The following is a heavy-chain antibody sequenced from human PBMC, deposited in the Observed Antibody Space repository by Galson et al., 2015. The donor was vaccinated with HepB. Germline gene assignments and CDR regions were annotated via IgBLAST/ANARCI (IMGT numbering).Heavy chain of an antibody. J-gene: IGHJ4*02. CDR1: GFTFSSYG. D-gene: IGHD3-22*01. V-gene: IGHV3-30*18. CDR3: AKGPADYQYYYDSSGRKYYFDY. Sequence: SLRLSCAASGFTFSSYGMHWVRQAPGKGLEWVAVISYDGSNKYYADSVKGRFTISRDNSKNALYLQMNSLRAEDTAVYYCAKGPADYQYYYDSSGRKYYFDYWGQGTLVTVSS. CDR2: ISYDGSNK.